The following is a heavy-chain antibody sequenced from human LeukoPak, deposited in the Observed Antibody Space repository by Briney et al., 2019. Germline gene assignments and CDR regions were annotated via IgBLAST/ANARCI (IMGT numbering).Heavy chain of an antibody. Sequence: PSETLSLTCTVSGGSLRSYYWSWIRQPAGKGLEWIGRIYTTVSTNYNPSTNYNPSLTSRVSMSVDMSKIQFSLKLSSVTAADTAVYYCARVGPSDYSWGQGTLVTVSS. CDR3: ARVGPSDYS. V-gene: IGHV4-59*12. J-gene: IGHJ4*02. D-gene: IGHD4-11*01. CDR1: GGSLRSYY. CDR2: IYTTVSTNYNPST.